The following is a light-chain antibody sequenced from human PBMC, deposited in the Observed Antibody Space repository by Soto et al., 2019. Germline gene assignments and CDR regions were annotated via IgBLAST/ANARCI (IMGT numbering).Light chain of an antibody. J-gene: IGLJ2*01. CDR3: QSYDGSLGGSVV. V-gene: IGLV1-40*01. CDR1: SSNIGAGYG. CDR2: DNN. Sequence: QSALTQPPSVSGAPGQRVTISCTGSSSNIGAGYGVYWYQQLPGTAPKLLIYDNNNRPSGVPDRFSGSRSGTSASLAITGLQAEDEADYYCQSYDGSLGGSVVFGGGTKLTVL.